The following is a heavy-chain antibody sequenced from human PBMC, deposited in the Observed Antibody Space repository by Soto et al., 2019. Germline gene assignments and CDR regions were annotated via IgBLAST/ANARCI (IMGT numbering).Heavy chain of an antibody. CDR3: ARVITGTLDAFDI. Sequence: VGSLRLSCAASGFTFSSYEMNWVRQAPGKGLEWVSYISSSGSTIYYADSVKGRFTISRDNAKNSLYLQMNSLRAEDTAVYYCARVITGTLDAFDIWGQGTMVTVSS. CDR1: GFTFSSYE. V-gene: IGHV3-48*03. CDR2: ISSSGSTI. D-gene: IGHD1-7*01. J-gene: IGHJ3*02.